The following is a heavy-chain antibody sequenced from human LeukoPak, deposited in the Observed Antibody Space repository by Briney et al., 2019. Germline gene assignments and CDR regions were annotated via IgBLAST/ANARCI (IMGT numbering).Heavy chain of an antibody. CDR1: GFTFDDYA. J-gene: IGHJ6*02. V-gene: IGHV3-9*01. D-gene: IGHD6-19*01. CDR2: SSWNSGSI. Sequence: PGGSLGLSCAASGFTFDDYAMHWVRQAPGKGLEWVSGSSWNSGSIGYADSVKGRFTISRDNAKNSLYLQMNSLRAEDTALYYCAKDLAVAGIDYYYGMDVWGQGTTVTVSS. CDR3: AKDLAVAGIDYYYGMDV.